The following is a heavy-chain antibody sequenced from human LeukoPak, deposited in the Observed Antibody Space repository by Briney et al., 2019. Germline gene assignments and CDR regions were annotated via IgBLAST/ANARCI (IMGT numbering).Heavy chain of an antibody. V-gene: IGHV3-23*01. CDR2: ISANGAVT. D-gene: IGHD5-18*01. CDR1: GLTFSTYA. J-gene: IGHJ4*02. CDR3: AKRDTAN. Sequence: GGSLRLSCAGLGLTFSTYAMDWVRQAPGKGLEWVSAISANGAVTYYADSVKGRFTISRDNSNNTLYLQMNSLRAEDTAVYYCAKRDTANWGQGTLVTVSS.